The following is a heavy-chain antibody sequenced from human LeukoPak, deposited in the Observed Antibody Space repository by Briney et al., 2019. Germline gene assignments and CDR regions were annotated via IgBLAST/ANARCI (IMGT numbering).Heavy chain of an antibody. V-gene: IGHV3-30*18. J-gene: IGHJ6*02. CDR1: GFTFSSYG. CDR2: ISYDGSNK. Sequence: GGSLSLSCAASGFTFSSYGMHWVRQAPGKGLEWVAVISYDGSNKYYADSVKGRFTISRDNSKNTLYLQMNSLRAEDTAVYYCAKDQGYYYYGMDVWGQGTTVTVSS. CDR3: AKDQGYYYYGMDV.